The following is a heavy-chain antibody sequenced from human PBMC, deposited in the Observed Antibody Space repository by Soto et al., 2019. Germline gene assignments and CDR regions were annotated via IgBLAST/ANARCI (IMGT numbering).Heavy chain of an antibody. CDR1: GYIFTGYY. J-gene: IGHJ5*02. Sequence: ASLKLSCKASGYIFTGYYIHWVRQAPGQGLEWMGWINPNSGDTNYAQKLQGRVTMTTDTSTSTAYMELRSLRSDDTAVYYCASYDILEQNWLDPWGQGTLVTVSS. D-gene: IGHD3-9*01. V-gene: IGHV1-2*02. CDR2: INPNSGDT. CDR3: ASYDILEQNWLDP.